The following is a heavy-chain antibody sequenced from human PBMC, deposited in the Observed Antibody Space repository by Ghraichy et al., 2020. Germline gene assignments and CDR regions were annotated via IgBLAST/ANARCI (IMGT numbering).Heavy chain of an antibody. CDR2: IYYSGST. J-gene: IGHJ4*02. V-gene: IGHV4-59*01. CDR3: ARGGAITIFGVVIPFDY. Sequence: SETLSLTCTVSGGSISSYYWSWIRQPPGKGLEWIGYIYYSGSTNYNPSLKSRVTISVDTSKNQFSLKLSSVTAADTAVYYCARGGAITIFGVVIPFDYWGQGTLVTVSS. CDR1: GGSISSYY. D-gene: IGHD3-3*01.